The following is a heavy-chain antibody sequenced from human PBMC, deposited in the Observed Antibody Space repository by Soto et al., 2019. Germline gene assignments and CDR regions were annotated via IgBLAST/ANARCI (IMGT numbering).Heavy chain of an antibody. D-gene: IGHD6-13*01. CDR2: ISYDGSNK. CDR3: ARDYIAAAGYYYGMDV. CDR1: GFTFSSYA. V-gene: IGHV3-30-3*01. Sequence: QVQLVESGGGVVQPGRSLRLSCAASGFTFSSYAMHWVRQAPGKGLEWVAVISYDGSNKYYADSVKGRFTISRDNSKNTLYLQMNSLRAEDTAVYYCARDYIAAAGYYYGMDVWGQGTTVTVSS. J-gene: IGHJ6*02.